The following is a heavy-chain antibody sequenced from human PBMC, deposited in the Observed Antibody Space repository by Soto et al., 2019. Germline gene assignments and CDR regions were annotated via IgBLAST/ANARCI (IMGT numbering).Heavy chain of an antibody. Sequence: XGSLRLSCAASGFTFSSYAMSWVRQAPGKGLEWVSAISGSGGSTYYADSVKGRFTISRDNSKNTLYLQMNSLRAEDTAVYYGAKELGYSSGYPLAAFDIWGQGTMVTVSS. CDR3: AKELGYSSGYPLAAFDI. D-gene: IGHD5-18*01. V-gene: IGHV3-23*01. CDR2: ISGSGGST. CDR1: GFTFSSYA. J-gene: IGHJ3*02.